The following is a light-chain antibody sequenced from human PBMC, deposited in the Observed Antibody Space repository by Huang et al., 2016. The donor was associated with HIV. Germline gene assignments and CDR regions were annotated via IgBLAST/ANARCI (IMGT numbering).Light chain of an antibody. J-gene: IGKJ1*01. Sequence: EIVLTKSPGTLSLSPGEGATVSCRANESVRSTYLAWYRQSGGQAPWLLIYGASNRATGIPDSFIGSGSGTDFTLTISRLEPEDFAVYYCQQYGTSPWTFGQGTKVEIK. V-gene: IGKV3-20*01. CDR3: QQYGTSPWT. CDR2: GAS. CDR1: ESVRSTY.